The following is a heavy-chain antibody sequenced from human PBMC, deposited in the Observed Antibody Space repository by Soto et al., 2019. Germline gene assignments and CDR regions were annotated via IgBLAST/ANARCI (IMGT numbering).Heavy chain of an antibody. CDR3: ARSSVFGVVPHFDLWYGMDV. CDR2: ISAYNGNT. D-gene: IGHD3-3*01. J-gene: IGHJ6*02. Sequence: QVQLVQSGAEVKKPGASVKVSCKASGYTFTSYGISWVRQAPGQGLEWMGWISAYNGNTNYAQKLQGRVTMTTDTSTSTAYLELRSLRSDDTAVYYCARSSVFGVVPHFDLWYGMDVWGQGTTVTVSS. V-gene: IGHV1-18*04. CDR1: GYTFTSYG.